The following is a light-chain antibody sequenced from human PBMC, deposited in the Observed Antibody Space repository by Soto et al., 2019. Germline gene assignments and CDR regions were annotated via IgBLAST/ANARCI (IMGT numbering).Light chain of an antibody. J-gene: IGKJ5*01. CDR3: QQYGGSPPIT. Sequence: EIVLTQSPGTLSLSPGERATLSCRASQSVSSSYLAWYQRKPGQAPRLLIYRASSRATGIPDRFSGSGSGTDFTLTISRLEPEVFAVYYCQQYGGSPPITFGQGTRLEIK. V-gene: IGKV3-20*01. CDR2: RAS. CDR1: QSVSSSY.